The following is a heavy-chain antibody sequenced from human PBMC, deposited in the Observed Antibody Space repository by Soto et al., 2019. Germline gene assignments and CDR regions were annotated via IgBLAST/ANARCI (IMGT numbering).Heavy chain of an antibody. CDR3: AHSRNLITEDAQVGDFDY. CDR2: IYWDDDE. V-gene: IGHV2-5*02. J-gene: IGHJ4*02. Sequence: QITLKESGPTLVKSTHTLTLTCSFSGFSLTTDGEGVGCVRQSPGEALEWLALIYWDDDERYSPSLKTRLTITKDISRNQVVLVMTNMEPVDTGTYFCAHSRNLITEDAQVGDFDYWGQGT. CDR1: GFSLTTDGEG. D-gene: IGHD1-26*01.